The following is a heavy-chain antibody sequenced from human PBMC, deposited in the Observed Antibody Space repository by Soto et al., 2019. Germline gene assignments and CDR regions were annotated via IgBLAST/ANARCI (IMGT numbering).Heavy chain of an antibody. D-gene: IGHD3-10*01. Sequence: SETLSLTCTVSGGSISSGGYYWSWIRQYPGKGLEWIAYVYSSGSTYKNPSLKSRVTISVDTSKNQVSLKLSSVTAADTAVYYCARVPNGSGSFQFDYWGQGTLVTVSS. J-gene: IGHJ4*02. CDR1: GGSISSGGYY. CDR2: VYSSGST. CDR3: ARVPNGSGSFQFDY. V-gene: IGHV4-31*03.